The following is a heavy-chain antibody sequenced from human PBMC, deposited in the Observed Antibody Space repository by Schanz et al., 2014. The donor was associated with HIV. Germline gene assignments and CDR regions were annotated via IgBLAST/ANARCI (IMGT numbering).Heavy chain of an antibody. CDR1: GFTFNSYG. CDR3: AKMARSVAANTNFDY. CDR2: ISGSGVST. D-gene: IGHD6-19*01. V-gene: IGHV3-23*04. Sequence: VQLVESGGGVVQPGRSLRLSCAASGFTFNSYGMHWVRQAPGKGLEWVSSISGSGVSTFYAGSVKGRFAISRDKSKNTLYLQMNSLRVEGTAVYYCAKMARSVAANTNFDYWGRGTLVTVSS. J-gene: IGHJ4*02.